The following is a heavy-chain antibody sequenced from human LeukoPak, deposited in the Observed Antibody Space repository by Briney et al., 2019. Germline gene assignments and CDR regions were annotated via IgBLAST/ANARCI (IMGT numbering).Heavy chain of an antibody. CDR2: INSDGSST. CDR1: GFTFSSYW. Sequence: GGSLRLSCAASGFTFSSYWMHWVRQAPGKWLVWVSRINSDGSSTSYADSVKGRFTISRDNAKNTLYLQMNSLRAEDTAVYYCARDGDARGNHDYWGQGTLVTVSS. D-gene: IGHD4-23*01. J-gene: IGHJ4*02. V-gene: IGHV3-74*01. CDR3: ARDGDARGNHDY.